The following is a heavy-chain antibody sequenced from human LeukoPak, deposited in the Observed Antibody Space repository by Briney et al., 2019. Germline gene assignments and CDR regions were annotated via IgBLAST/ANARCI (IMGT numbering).Heavy chain of an antibody. D-gene: IGHD3-10*01. V-gene: IGHV3-48*01. CDR2: ISSSSSTI. J-gene: IGHJ3*02. CDR1: GFTFSSYS. CDR3: AKGDSVNYYGSGSYRNHDAFDI. Sequence: TGGSLRLSCAASGFTFSSYSMNWVRQAPGKGLEWVSYISSSSSTIYYADSVKGRFTISRDNAKNSLYLQMNSLRAEDTAVYYCAKGDSVNYYGSGSYRNHDAFDIWGQGTMVTVSS.